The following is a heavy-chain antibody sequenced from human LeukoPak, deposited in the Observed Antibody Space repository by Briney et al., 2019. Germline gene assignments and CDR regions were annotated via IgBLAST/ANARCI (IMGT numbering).Heavy chain of an antibody. V-gene: IGHV3-23*01. CDR1: GFTFGTFA. CDR2: FSDSGDVT. J-gene: IGHJ4*02. D-gene: IGHD5-18*01. CDR3: ARYPSYSYSLDY. Sequence: GGSLRLSCAASGFTFGTFAMTWVRQAPGKGLEWVSTFSDSGDVTYSADSVKGRFTISRDNSGNTLFLRMVSLRAEDTAVYYCARYPSYSYSLDYWGPGTLVTVSS.